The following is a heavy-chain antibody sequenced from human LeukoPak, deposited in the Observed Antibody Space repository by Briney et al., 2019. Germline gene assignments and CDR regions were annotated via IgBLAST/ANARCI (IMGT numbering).Heavy chain of an antibody. Sequence: GGSLRLSCAASGFTFDDYAMHWVRQAPGKGLEWVSGISWNSGSIGYADSVKGRFTISRDNAKNSLYLQMNSLRAEDTALYYCAKGSRRIAARPVDYWGQGTLVTVSS. V-gene: IGHV3-9*01. CDR2: ISWNSGSI. CDR3: AKGSRRIAARPVDY. CDR1: GFTFDDYA. J-gene: IGHJ4*02. D-gene: IGHD6-6*01.